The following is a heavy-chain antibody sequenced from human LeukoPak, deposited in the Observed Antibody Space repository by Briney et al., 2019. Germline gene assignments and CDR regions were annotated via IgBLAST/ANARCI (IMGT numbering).Heavy chain of an antibody. V-gene: IGHV4-38-2*02. D-gene: IGHD3-10*01. CDR3: ARGARITMVRGTPVFFDY. J-gene: IGHJ4*02. CDR1: GYSISSGYY. CDR2: IYHSGST. Sequence: PSETLSLTCTVSGYSISSGYYWGWIRQPPGKGLEWIGSIYHSGSTYYNPSLKSRVTISVDTSKNQFSLKLSSVTAADTAVYYCARGARITMVRGTPVFFDYWGQRTLVTVSS.